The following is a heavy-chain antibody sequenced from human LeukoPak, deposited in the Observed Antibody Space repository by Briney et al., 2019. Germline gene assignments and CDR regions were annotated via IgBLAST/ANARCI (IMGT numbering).Heavy chain of an antibody. CDR3: ARSTVNDYDGTTYYSWFDP. D-gene: IGHD3-22*01. J-gene: IGHJ5*02. V-gene: IGHV1-18*01. Sequence: ASVKVSCKASGYTFTSYGISWVRQAPGQGLEWMGWISGYNGNTHYAQKLQGRVTMTTDTTTSTSFMELRNLRSDDTAVYYCARSTVNDYDGTTYYSWFDPWGQGTLVTVSS. CDR2: ISGYNGNT. CDR1: GYTFTSYG.